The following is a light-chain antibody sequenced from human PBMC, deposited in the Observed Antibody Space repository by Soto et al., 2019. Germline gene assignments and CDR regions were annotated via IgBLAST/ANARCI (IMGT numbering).Light chain of an antibody. CDR3: ISYSLSRSYV. V-gene: IGLV2-14*01. J-gene: IGLJ1*01. CDR1: SSDIGTYDH. Sequence: QSVLTQPASVSGSPGQWITISCSGTSSDIGTYDHVAWFQQFPGKTPKLMMYSVSNRPSGVSYLFSGSKSGNTATMTISGLHAEYEAEYYCISYSLSRSYVVATGTKLTVL. CDR2: SVS.